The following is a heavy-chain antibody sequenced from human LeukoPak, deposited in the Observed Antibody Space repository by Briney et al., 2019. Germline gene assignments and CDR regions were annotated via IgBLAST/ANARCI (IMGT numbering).Heavy chain of an antibody. CDR3: AKSPAVDAAFDI. CDR1: GFTFSSYG. J-gene: IGHJ3*02. V-gene: IGHV3-33*06. CDR2: IWYDGSNK. D-gene: IGHD4-23*01. Sequence: GGSLRLSCAASGFTFSSYGMHWVRQAPGKGLEWVAVIWYDGSNKYYADSVKGRFTISRDNSKNTLYLQMNSLRAEDTAVYYCAKSPAVDAAFDIWGQGTMVTVSS.